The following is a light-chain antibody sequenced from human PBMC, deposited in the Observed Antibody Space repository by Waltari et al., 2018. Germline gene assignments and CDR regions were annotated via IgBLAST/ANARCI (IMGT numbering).Light chain of an antibody. CDR3: QPGYRTPLT. CDR2: AAS. CDR1: QNSHNY. V-gene: IGKV1-39*01. Sequence: DLQMTQSPSSLSASLGDRVTITRRARQNSHNYFNRYQHRPGKAPKLLIYAASTLPSGAPARFGGSGSGTDFTLTIASLRPGDFATDFCQPGYRTPLTGGGGARAEIE. J-gene: IGKJ4*01.